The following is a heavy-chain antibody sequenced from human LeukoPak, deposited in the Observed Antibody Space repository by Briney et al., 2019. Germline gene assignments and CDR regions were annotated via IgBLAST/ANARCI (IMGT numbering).Heavy chain of an antibody. CDR2: ISYDGSNK. J-gene: IGHJ3*02. CDR1: GFILSDYN. CDR3: ARGRSITLLRGVAMSDGFDI. V-gene: IGHV3-30*04. D-gene: IGHD3-10*01. Sequence: PGGSLRLSCAASGFILSDYNMHWVRQAPGKGLEWVAVISYDGSNKYYADSVKGRFTISRDNSKNTLYLQMNSLRAEDTAVYYCARGRSITLLRGVAMSDGFDIWGQGAMVTVSS.